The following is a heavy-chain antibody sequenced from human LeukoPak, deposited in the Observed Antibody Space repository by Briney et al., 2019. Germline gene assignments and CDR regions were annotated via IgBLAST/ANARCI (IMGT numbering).Heavy chain of an antibody. CDR2: ISSFGSKI. D-gene: IGHD6-6*01. CDR1: GFPFSRHG. V-gene: IGHV3-21*06. CDR3: ARDQEGIHASSSGNSNYSYMDV. J-gene: IGHJ6*03. Sequence: GGSLRLSCAASGFPFSRHGLTWVRQAPGKGLEWVSSISSFGSKISYADSVRGRLTISRDNAKNSVYLQMNSLRAEDTAVYYCARDQEGIHASSSGNSNYSYMDVWGKGTTVTVSS.